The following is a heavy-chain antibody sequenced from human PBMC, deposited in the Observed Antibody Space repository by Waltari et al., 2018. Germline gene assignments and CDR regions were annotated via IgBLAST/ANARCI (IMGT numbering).Heavy chain of an antibody. CDR2: IYHSGST. CDR3: ARAADSYWYFDL. J-gene: IGHJ2*01. V-gene: IGHV4-38-2*01. CDR1: GSSIISRYY. Sequence: QVQLQESCPGLVKPSETLSLTCAVSGSSIISRYYWGWIRQPPGKGLEWIGSIYHSGSTYYNPSLKSRVTISVDTSKNQFSLKLSSVTAADTAVYYCARAADSYWYFDLWGRGTLVTVSS. D-gene: IGHD6-25*01.